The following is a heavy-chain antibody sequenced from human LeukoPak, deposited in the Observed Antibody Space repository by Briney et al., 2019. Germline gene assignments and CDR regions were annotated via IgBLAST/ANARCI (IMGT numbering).Heavy chain of an antibody. V-gene: IGHV3-21*01. CDR2: ISSSSSYI. Sequence: GGSLRLSCAASGFTFSSYSMNWVRQAPGKGLEWVSSISSSSSYIYYADSVKGRFTISRDNAKNSLYLQMNSLRAEDTAVYYCARDQDVSGGMDVWGQGTTVTVSS. CDR3: ARDQDVSGGMDV. CDR1: GFTFSSYS. J-gene: IGHJ6*02.